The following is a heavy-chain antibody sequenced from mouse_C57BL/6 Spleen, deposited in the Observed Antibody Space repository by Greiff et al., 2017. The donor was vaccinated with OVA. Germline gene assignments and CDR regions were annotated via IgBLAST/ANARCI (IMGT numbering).Heavy chain of an antibody. Sequence: QVQLQQSGAELARPGASVKLSCKASGYTFTSYGISWVKQRTGQGLEWIGEIYPRSGNTYYNEKFKGKATLTADKSSSTAYMELRSLTSEDSAVYFCVALLGYAMEYWGQGTSGTGSS. CDR3: VALLGYAMEY. D-gene: IGHD4-1*01. CDR1: GYTFTSYG. J-gene: IGHJ4*01. V-gene: IGHV1-81*01. CDR2: IYPRSGNT.